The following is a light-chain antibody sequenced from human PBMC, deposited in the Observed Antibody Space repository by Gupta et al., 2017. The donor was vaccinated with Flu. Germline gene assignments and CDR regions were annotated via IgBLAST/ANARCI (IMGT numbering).Light chain of an antibody. CDR2: KNN. CDR3: AVWDDDLGGVL. Sequence: SSNIGANYVSWYQKFPGTAPKLLIFKNNQRPSGVPDRFSASKSDTSASLAISGIRSEDEADFYCAVWDDDLGGVLFGGGTKLTVL. J-gene: IGLJ3*02. V-gene: IGLV1-47*01. CDR1: SSNIGANY.